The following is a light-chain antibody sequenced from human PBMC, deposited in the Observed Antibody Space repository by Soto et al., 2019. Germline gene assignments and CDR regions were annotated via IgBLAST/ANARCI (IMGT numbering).Light chain of an antibody. CDR3: SSYAGSNKVV. J-gene: IGLJ2*01. Sequence: QSALTQPPSASGSPGQSVTISCTGTSSDVGGYNYVSWYQQHPGKAPKLMIYEVSKRPSGVPDRFSGSKSGNTASLTVSGLQDEDEADYYCSSYAGSNKVVFGGGTQLTVL. CDR1: SSDVGGYNY. CDR2: EVS. V-gene: IGLV2-8*01.